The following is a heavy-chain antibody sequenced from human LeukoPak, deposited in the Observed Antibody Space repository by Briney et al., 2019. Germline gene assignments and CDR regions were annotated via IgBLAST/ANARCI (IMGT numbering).Heavy chain of an antibody. V-gene: IGHV3-30*18. Sequence: PGGSLRLSCAASGFTFSSYGMHWVRQAPGKGLEWVAVISYDGSNKYYADSVKGRFTISRDNSKNTLYLQMNSLRAEDTAVYYCAKDRGSTVTTLWYFDLWGRGTLVTVSS. CDR3: AKDRGSTVTTLWYFDL. CDR2: ISYDGSNK. D-gene: IGHD4-17*01. CDR1: GFTFSSYG. J-gene: IGHJ2*01.